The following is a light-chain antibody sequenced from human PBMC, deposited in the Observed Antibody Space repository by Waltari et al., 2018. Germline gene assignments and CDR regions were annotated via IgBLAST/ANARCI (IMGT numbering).Light chain of an antibody. CDR2: DAS. Sequence: EIVLTQSPATLSLSPGERATLSCRASQSIGSYLAWYQQKPGLAPSLLIYDASNRAAGIPARFSGSGSGTDFTFTISSLEPEDFAVYYCQHRSNWPPSFGQGTKVEIE. V-gene: IGKV3-11*01. J-gene: IGKJ2*01. CDR1: QSIGSY. CDR3: QHRSNWPPS.